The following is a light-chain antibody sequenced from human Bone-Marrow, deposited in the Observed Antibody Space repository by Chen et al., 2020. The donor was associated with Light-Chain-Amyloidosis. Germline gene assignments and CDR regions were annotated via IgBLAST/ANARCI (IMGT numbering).Light chain of an antibody. J-gene: IGLJ3*02. Sequence: LTQPHSVSGSPGETLTISCTGSGGASASNYVQWYQQRPGSAPTTVIVEDDQRPSGVPDRFFGSIHRSSNCSYRTISGLRSEDEGDYCCQAFDIYNGSVFGGGTKLSVL. CDR3: QAFDIYNGSV. CDR2: EDD. V-gene: IGLV6-57*02. CDR1: GGASASNY.